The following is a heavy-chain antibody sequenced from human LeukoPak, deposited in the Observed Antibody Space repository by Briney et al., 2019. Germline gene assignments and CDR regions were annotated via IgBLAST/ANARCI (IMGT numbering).Heavy chain of an antibody. D-gene: IGHD6-19*01. Sequence: SETLSLTCAVYGGSFSGYYWSWIRQPPGKGLVWIGEINHSGSTNYNPSLKSRVTISVDTSKNQFSLKLSSVTAADTAVYYCARVGSGWAYYYYGMDVWGQGTTVTVSS. CDR2: INHSGST. CDR1: GGSFSGYY. V-gene: IGHV4-34*01. J-gene: IGHJ6*02. CDR3: ARVGSGWAYYYYGMDV.